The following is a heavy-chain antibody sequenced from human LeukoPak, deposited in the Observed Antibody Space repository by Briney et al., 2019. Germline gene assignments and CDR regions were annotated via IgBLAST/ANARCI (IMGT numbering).Heavy chain of an antibody. Sequence: GGSLRLSCAASGFIFSSYWMSWVRQAPGKGLEWVSVIYSGDNTHYADSVKGRFTISRDNSKNTLYLQMNSLRAEDTAVYYCARDGPGGYDSHYFDNWGQGTLVTVSS. CDR1: GFIFSSYW. J-gene: IGHJ4*02. D-gene: IGHD5-12*01. CDR2: IYSGDNT. V-gene: IGHV3-66*01. CDR3: ARDGPGGYDSHYFDN.